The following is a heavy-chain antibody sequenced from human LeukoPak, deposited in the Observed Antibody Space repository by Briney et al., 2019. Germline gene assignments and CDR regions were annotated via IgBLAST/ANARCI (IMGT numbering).Heavy chain of an antibody. J-gene: IGHJ6*02. Sequence: GGSLRLSCAASGFTFSSYSMNWVRQAPGKGLEWVSSISSSSSYIYYADSVKGRFTISRDNAKNSLYLQMNSLRAEDTAVYYCARLSVTTDSYYYGMDAWGQGTTVTVSS. CDR3: ARLSVTTDSYYYGMDA. CDR2: ISSSSSYI. V-gene: IGHV3-21*01. D-gene: IGHD4-17*01. CDR1: GFTFSSYS.